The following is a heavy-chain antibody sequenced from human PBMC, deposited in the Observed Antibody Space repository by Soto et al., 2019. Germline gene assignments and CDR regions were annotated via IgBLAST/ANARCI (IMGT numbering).Heavy chain of an antibody. J-gene: IGHJ6*02. CDR3: ASEVSSADGMDV. CDR1: GDSSVSSSSYY. Sequence: SETLSLTCTVSGDSSVSSSSYYWGWIRQPPGKGLEWIGSIYYTGNTFYSPSFRSRLTISVDTSKSQFSLKLRSVTAADTATYYCASEVSSADGMDVWGQGTTVTVSS. CDR2: IYYTGNT. V-gene: IGHV4-39*01. D-gene: IGHD2-15*01.